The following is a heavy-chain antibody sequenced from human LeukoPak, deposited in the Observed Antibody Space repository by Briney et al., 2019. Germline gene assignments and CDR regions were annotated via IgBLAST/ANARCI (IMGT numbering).Heavy chain of an antibody. CDR1: GFTFSNYW. J-gene: IGHJ4*02. D-gene: IGHD1-26*01. CDR3: ARGGGGSYLFFDY. CDR2: INSDGSST. V-gene: IGHV3-74*01. Sequence: GGSLRLSCAASGFTFSNYWMHWVRQAPGKGLVWVSRINSDGSSTSYADSVKGRFTTSRDNSKNTLYLQMNSLRAEDTAVYYCARGGGGSYLFFDYWGQGTLVTVSS.